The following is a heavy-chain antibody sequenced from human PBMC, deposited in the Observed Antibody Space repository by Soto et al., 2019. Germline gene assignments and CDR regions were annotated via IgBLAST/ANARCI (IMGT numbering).Heavy chain of an antibody. J-gene: IGHJ6*03. Sequence: EVQLVESGGGLVQPGGSLRLSCAASGFTFSNYAMDWVRQAPGKVLEYVSGISSNGVGTYYANSVKDRFTISRDNSKNTLYLQMGSLRAEDMAVYYCARREPSDYYYLYVWGKGTSVTVSS. CDR3: ARREPSDYYYLYV. CDR2: ISSNGVGT. CDR1: GFTFSNYA. V-gene: IGHV3-64*01.